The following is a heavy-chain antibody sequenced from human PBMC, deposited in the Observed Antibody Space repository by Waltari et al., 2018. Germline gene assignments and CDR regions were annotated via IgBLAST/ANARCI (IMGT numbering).Heavy chain of an antibody. Sequence: EVQLVQSGAEVKKPGESLKISCKGSGYSFTSYWIGWVRQMPGKGLEWMGIIYPGDADTRYSPSFQGQVTISADKSISTAYLQWSSLKASDTAMYYCARLSNRRIAAAGISYWGQGTLVTVSS. V-gene: IGHV5-51*01. D-gene: IGHD6-13*01. CDR3: ARLSNRRIAAAGISY. CDR1: GYSFTSYW. CDR2: IYPGDADT. J-gene: IGHJ4*02.